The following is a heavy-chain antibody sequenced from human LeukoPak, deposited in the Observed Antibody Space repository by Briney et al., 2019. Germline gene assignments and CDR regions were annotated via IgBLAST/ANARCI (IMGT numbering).Heavy chain of an antibody. CDR2: IIPIFGTA. J-gene: IGHJ6*02. CDR1: GGTFSSYA. CDR3: ASEPTVHTMVRGVVYYYGMDV. V-gene: IGHV1-69*13. Sequence: ASVKVSCKASGGTFSSYAISWVRQAPGQGLEWMGGIIPIFGTANYAQKFQGRVTITADESTSTAYMELSSLRSEDTAVYYCASEPTVHTMVRGVVYYYGMDVWGQGTTVTVSS. D-gene: IGHD3-10*01.